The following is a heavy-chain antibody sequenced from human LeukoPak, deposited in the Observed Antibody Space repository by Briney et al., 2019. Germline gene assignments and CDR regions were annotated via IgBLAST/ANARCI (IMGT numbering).Heavy chain of an antibody. D-gene: IGHD3-9*01. J-gene: IGHJ6*02. V-gene: IGHV1-18*01. Sequence: ASVKASCKASGYTFTSYGISWVRQAPGQGLEWMGWISAYNGNTNYAQKLQGRVTMTTDTSTSTAYMELRSLRSDDTAVYYCARAGRYDILTGYYYYGMDVWGQGTTVTVSS. CDR3: ARAGRYDILTGYYYYGMDV. CDR1: GYTFTSYG. CDR2: ISAYNGNT.